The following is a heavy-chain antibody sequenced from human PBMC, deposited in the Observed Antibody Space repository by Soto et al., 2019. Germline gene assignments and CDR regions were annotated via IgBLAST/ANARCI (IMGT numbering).Heavy chain of an antibody. CDR3: GRPCYYDTTAYFRPDDCFDI. D-gene: IGHD3-22*01. V-gene: IGHV4-39*01. J-gene: IGHJ3*02. Sequence: PSETLSLTCTISGGSTSSSSYYWGWIRQPPGKGLEWIGSIYYSGSTYYSPSLKSRVTISVDTSKNQFPLRLTSVTAADTAVYYCGRPCYYDTTAYFRPDDCFDIWGQGTMVNDSS. CDR2: IYYSGST. CDR1: GGSTSSSSYY.